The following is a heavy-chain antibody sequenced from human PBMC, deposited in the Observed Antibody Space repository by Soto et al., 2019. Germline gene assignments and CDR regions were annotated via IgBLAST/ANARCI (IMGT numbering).Heavy chain of an antibody. V-gene: IGHV1-46*01. Sequence: ASVKVSCKPSGYSFSNFYVHWVRQAPGQGLEWMGIIDPSSGSTSYTQKFQERVTMTRDTSMSTVYMGMSRLRSEDTAVYYCARGAVVVPNGFIAGMDVWGLGTTVTVSS. CDR1: GYSFSNFY. CDR3: ARGAVVVPNGFIAGMDV. J-gene: IGHJ6*02. D-gene: IGHD2-15*01. CDR2: IDPSSGST.